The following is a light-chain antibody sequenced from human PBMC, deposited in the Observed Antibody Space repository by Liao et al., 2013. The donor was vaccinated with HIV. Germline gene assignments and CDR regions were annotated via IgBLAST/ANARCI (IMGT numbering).Light chain of an antibody. Sequence: SYELTQPPSVSVSPGQTARITCSGDALPKQYAYWYQQKPGQAPVLLIYKDSERPSGIPERFSGSSSGTTVMLTISGVQAEDEADYYCQSADSSGTCPVFGGGTKLTVL. V-gene: IGLV3-25*03. CDR3: QSADSSGTCPV. J-gene: IGLJ3*02. CDR1: ALPKQY. CDR2: KDS.